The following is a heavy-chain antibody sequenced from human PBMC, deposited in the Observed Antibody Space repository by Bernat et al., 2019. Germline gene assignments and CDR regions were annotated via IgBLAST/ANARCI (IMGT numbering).Heavy chain of an antibody. V-gene: IGHV4-30-2*01. J-gene: IGHJ4*02. CDR1: GGSISSGGYS. CDR3: ARNGPSFDY. CDR2: IYHSGST. D-gene: IGHD1-1*01. Sequence: LQLQESGSGLVKPSQTLSLTCAVSGGSISSGGYSWSWIRQPPGKGLEWIGYIYHSGSTYYNPSLKSRVTISVDRSKNQFSLKLSSVTAADTAVYYCARNGPSFDYWGQGTLVTVSS.